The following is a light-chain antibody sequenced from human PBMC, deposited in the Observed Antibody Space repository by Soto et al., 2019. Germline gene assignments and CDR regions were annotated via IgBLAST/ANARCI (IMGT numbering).Light chain of an antibody. CDR2: AAS. V-gene: IGKV1-39*01. CDR3: QQSFSIPFT. Sequence: DIPMTQSPSSLSASVGDRVTITCRASQSISSYLNWYQQKPGKAPKLLIYAASSLHSGVPSRFGGSGSGTDFTLTISSLQPEDFATYFCQQSFSIPFTFGPGTKVDIK. J-gene: IGKJ3*01. CDR1: QSISSY.